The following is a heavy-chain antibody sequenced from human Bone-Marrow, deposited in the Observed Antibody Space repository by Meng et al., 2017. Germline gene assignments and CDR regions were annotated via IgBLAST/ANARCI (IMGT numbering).Heavy chain of an antibody. Sequence: GGSLRLSCKGSGYSFTSYWIGWVRQMPGKGLEWMGIIYPGDSDTRYSPSFQGQVTISADKSISTAYLQWSSLKASDTAMYYCARRGYSGYDPIDDWGQGTLVTVSS. V-gene: IGHV5-51*01. D-gene: IGHD5-12*01. CDR3: ARRGYSGYDPIDD. CDR1: GYSFTSYW. CDR2: IYPGDSDT. J-gene: IGHJ4*02.